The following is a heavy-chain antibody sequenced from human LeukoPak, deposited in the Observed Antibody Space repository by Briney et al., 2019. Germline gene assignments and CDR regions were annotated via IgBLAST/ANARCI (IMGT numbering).Heavy chain of an antibody. CDR2: INHSGST. D-gene: IGHD2-2*01. Sequence: SETLSLTCAVYGGSFSGYYWSWIRQPPGKGLEWIGEINHSGSTNYNPSLKSRVTISVDTSKNQFSLKLSSVTAADTAVYYCAMIVVPAAIYYYGMDVWGQGTTVTVSS. J-gene: IGHJ6*02. CDR1: GGSFSGYY. V-gene: IGHV4-34*01. CDR3: AMIVVPAAIYYYGMDV.